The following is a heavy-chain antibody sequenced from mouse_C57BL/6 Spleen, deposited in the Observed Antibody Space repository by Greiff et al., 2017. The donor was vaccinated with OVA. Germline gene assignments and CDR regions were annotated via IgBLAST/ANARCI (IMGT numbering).Heavy chain of an antibody. Sequence: VQLQQSGTELVNPGASVKLSCKASGYTFTSYWMHWVKQRPGQGLEWIGNINPSNGDTNFNEKFKSKATLTVDKSSSIVYMQLSSLTSEDSAVYYGVTAQATADWGQGTLVTVSA. D-gene: IGHD3-2*02. CDR1: GYTFTSYW. CDR3: VTAQATAD. V-gene: IGHV1-53*01. CDR2: INPSNGDT. J-gene: IGHJ3*01.